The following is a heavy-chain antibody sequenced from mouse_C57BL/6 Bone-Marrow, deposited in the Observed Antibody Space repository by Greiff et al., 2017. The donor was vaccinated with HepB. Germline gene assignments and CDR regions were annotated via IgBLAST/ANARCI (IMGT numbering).Heavy chain of an antibody. Sequence: EVQLQQSVAELVRPGASVKLSCTASGFNIKTTYWPWVKRRPEQGLEGIGRFDPANVNTKYAPKFQGKATITADTSSNTAYLQLSSLTSEDTAIYYCALYYSNYIFAYWGQGTLVTVSA. D-gene: IGHD2-5*01. CDR3: ALYYSNYIFAY. CDR1: GFNIKTTY. V-gene: IGHV14-3*01. CDR2: FDPANVNT. J-gene: IGHJ3*01.